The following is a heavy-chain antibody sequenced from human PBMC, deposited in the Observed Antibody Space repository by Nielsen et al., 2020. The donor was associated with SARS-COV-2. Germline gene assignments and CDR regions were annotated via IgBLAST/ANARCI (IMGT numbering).Heavy chain of an antibody. CDR2: TSTHESTI. V-gene: IGHV3-48*03. Sequence: GGSLRLSCAASGFSLINYEMNWVRQAPGKGLEWLSYTSTHESTIYFADSVKGRFTISRDDAKNSLYLQMNSLRAEDTAIYYCARLKSENAYWGQGTLVTVSS. CDR1: GFSLINYE. CDR3: ARLKSENAY. J-gene: IGHJ4*02.